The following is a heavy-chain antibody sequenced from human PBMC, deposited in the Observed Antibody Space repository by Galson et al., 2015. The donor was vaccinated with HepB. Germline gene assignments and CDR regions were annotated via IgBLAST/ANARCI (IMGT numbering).Heavy chain of an antibody. V-gene: IGHV3-23*01. CDR3: ARTLGVASPIDY. CDR1: GFTFSSYA. CDR2: ISGSGGST. D-gene: IGHD2-15*01. Sequence: SLRLSCAASGFTFSSYAMSWVRQAPGKGLEWVSAISGSGGSTYYADSVKGRFTISRDNSKNTLYLQMNSLRAEDTAVYYCARTLGVASPIDYWGQGTLVTVSS. J-gene: IGHJ4*02.